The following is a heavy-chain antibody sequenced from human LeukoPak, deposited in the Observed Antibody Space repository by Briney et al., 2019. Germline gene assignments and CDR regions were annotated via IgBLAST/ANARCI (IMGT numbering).Heavy chain of an antibody. D-gene: IGHD3-3*01. CDR1: GGTFSSYA. CDR3: ARDPLRFLEWSTPDDAFDI. J-gene: IGHJ3*02. CDR2: IIPIFGTA. V-gene: IGHV1-69*05. Sequence: SVKVSCKASGGTFSSYAISWVRQAPGQGLEWMGGIIPIFGTANYAQKFQGRVTITTDESTSTAYMELSSLRSEDTAVYYCARDPLRFLEWSTPDDAFDIWGQGTMVTVSS.